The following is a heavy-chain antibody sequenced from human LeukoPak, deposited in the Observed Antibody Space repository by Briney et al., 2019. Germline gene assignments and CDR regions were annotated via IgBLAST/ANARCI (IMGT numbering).Heavy chain of an antibody. CDR2: IYYSGST. CDR1: GGSISSYY. J-gene: IGHJ4*02. D-gene: IGHD4-17*01. Sequence: SETLSLTCTVSGGSISSYYWSWIRQPPGKGLEWIGYIYYSGSTNYNPSLKSRVTISVDTSKNQCSLKLSSVTAADTAVYYCARQNTVTYFDYWGQGTLVTVSS. V-gene: IGHV4-59*08. CDR3: ARQNTVTYFDY.